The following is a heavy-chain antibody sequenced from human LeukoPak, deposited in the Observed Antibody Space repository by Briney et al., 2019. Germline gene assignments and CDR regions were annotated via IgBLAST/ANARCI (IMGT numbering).Heavy chain of an antibody. J-gene: IGHJ4*02. D-gene: IGHD2-2*01. V-gene: IGHV3-23*01. CDR2: ITGSGGST. Sequence: PGGSLRLSCAASGFTFSSYAMSWVRQAPGKGLEWVSVITGSGGSTDYADSVKGRFTISRDNSKNTLYLQMNSLRAEDTAVYYCAKDPNALVPAALSLFDYWGQGTLVTVSS. CDR1: GFTFSSYA. CDR3: AKDPNALVPAALSLFDY.